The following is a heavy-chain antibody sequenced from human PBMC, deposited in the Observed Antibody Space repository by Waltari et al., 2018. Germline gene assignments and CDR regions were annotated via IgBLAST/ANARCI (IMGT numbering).Heavy chain of an antibody. CDR2: INPSGGGT. D-gene: IGHD3-10*01. CDR1: GYTFTDYS. J-gene: IGHJ4*02. CDR3: VRAGTTLIWGVAE. Sequence: QVQLVQSGAEVKRPGASVKVSCKASGYTFTDYSMHWVRQAPGQGLEWMGIINPSGGGTTYTQKFQDRVTMTRDTSTNTVYMELSSLRSEDTAVYYCVRAGTTLIWGVAEWGQGTLVTVSS. V-gene: IGHV1-46*01.